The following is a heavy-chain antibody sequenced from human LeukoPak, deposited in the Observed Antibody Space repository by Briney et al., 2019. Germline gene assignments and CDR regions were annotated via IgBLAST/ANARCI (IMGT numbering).Heavy chain of an antibody. D-gene: IGHD3-10*01. J-gene: IGHJ5*02. CDR3: AREERITMVRGIPNWFDP. Sequence: SVKVSCKASGGTFSSYAISWVRQAPGQGLEWMGGIIPIFGTANYAQKFQGRVMITADEFTSTAYMELSSLRSEDTAVYYCAREERITMVRGIPNWFDPWGQGTLVTVSS. V-gene: IGHV1-69*13. CDR1: GGTFSSYA. CDR2: IIPIFGTA.